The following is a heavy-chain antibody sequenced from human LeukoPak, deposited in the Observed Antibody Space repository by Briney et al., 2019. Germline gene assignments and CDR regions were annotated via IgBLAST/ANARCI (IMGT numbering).Heavy chain of an antibody. J-gene: IGHJ5*01. D-gene: IGHD3-10*01. Sequence: SQTLSLTCAIFGDSVSSNSAAWNWIRQSPSRGLEWLGRTYYRSKWYNDYAVSVKSRITINPDTSKNQFSLQLSSVTAADTAVYYCARDPRLKYGSGSPDSWGQGTLVTVSS. CDR1: GDSVSSNSAA. CDR3: ARDPRLKYGSGSPDS. CDR2: TYYRSKWYN. V-gene: IGHV6-1*01.